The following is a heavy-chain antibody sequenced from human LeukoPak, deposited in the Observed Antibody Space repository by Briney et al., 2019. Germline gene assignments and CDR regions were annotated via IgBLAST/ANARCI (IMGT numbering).Heavy chain of an antibody. V-gene: IGHV3-23*01. CDR1: GFTFSSYS. Sequence: GGSLRLSCAASGFTFSSYSMGWVRQAPGKGLDWVSTISGSGDTTLYADSVKGRFTISRDNSKNTLYLQMNSLRGEDTAVYYCATPGYWGQGTLVTVSS. CDR2: ISGSGDTT. CDR3: ATPGY. J-gene: IGHJ4*02. D-gene: IGHD2-2*01.